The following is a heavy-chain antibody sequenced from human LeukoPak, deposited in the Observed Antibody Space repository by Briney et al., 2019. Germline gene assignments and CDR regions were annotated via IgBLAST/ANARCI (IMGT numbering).Heavy chain of an antibody. J-gene: IGHJ4*02. V-gene: IGHV4-39*01. CDR1: GGSIRSSYYY. CDR2: IYDSGST. Sequence: SETLSLTCTVSGGSIRSSYYYWGWIRQPPGKGLEWIGSIYDSGSTYYNPSLKSRVTISVDTSKNQFSLKLNSVTAADTAVYYCTRLEGGFSPAYWGQGTVVTVSS. CDR3: TRLEGGFSPAY. D-gene: IGHD3-16*01.